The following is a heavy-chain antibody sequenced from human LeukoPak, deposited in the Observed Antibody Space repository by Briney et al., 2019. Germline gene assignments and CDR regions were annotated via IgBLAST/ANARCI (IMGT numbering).Heavy chain of an antibody. V-gene: IGHV1-69*02. CDR1: GGTFSSYT. CDR3: ARGGSTGWYDWYFDL. CDR2: IIPILGIA. Sequence: SLKLSCKASGGTFSSYTISWARQAPGQGLEWMGRIIPILGIANYAQKFQGRVTITADKSTSTAYMELSSLRSEDTAVYHCARGGSTGWYDWYFDLWGRGTLVTVSS. J-gene: IGHJ2*01. D-gene: IGHD6-19*01.